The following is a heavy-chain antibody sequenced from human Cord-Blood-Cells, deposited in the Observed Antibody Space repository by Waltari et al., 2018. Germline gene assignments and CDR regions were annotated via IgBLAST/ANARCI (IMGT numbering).Heavy chain of an antibody. CDR2: IYHSGST. CDR3: ARSPTYDFWSGYQPNHNWFDP. CDR1: GYSISSGYY. D-gene: IGHD3-3*01. J-gene: IGHJ5*02. V-gene: IGHV4-38-2*02. Sequence: QVQLQESGPGLVKPSETLSLTCTVSGYSISSGYYWGWIRQPPGKGLEWIGSIYHSGSTCYSPSLKSRVTIAVDTSKNQFSLKLSSVTAADTAVYYCARSPTYDFWSGYQPNHNWFDPWGQGTLVIVSS.